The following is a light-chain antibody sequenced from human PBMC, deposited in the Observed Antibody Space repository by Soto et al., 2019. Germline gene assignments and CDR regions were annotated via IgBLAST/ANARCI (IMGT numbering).Light chain of an antibody. J-gene: IGKJ1*01. V-gene: IGKV1-5*01. CDR2: DAS. CDR1: QSISSW. Sequence: DIPMTQSPSTLSASVGDRVTITCRASQSISSWLAWYQQKPGKAPKLLIYDASSLESGVPSRFSGSGSGTEFTLTISSLQPDDFATYYCQQYNSYSQTFCQGTKVEIK. CDR3: QQYNSYSQT.